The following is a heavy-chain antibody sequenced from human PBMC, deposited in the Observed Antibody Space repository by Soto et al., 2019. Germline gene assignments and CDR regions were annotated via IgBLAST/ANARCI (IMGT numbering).Heavy chain of an antibody. CDR2: IYYAGST. Sequence: PSETLSLTCTVSGGSMIIYYWSWVRQPPGRGLEWIGFIYYAGSTKYNPSLNSRVTISVDTSKNQFSLTVTSVPAADTAVYYCARRRVAKETFGYWGQGSRFTVAS. V-gene: IGHV4-59*08. D-gene: IGHD5-12*01. CDR3: ARRRVAKETFGY. CDR1: GGSMIIYY. J-gene: IGHJ4*02.